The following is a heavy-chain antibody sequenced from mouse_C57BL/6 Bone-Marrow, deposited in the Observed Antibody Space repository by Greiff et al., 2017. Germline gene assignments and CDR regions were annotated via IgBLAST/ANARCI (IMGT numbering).Heavy chain of an antibody. D-gene: IGHD1-1*01. V-gene: IGHV7-1*01. Sequence: EVQRVESGGGLVQSGRSLRLSCATSGFTFSDFYMEWVRQAPGKGLEWIAASRNKANDYTTEYSASVKGRFIVSRDTAKSILYLQMEARRAEDTAIYYCARDAYYYGSSPWYFDVWGTGTTVTVSS. J-gene: IGHJ1*03. CDR3: ARDAYYYGSSPWYFDV. CDR2: SRNKANDYTT. CDR1: GFTFSDFY.